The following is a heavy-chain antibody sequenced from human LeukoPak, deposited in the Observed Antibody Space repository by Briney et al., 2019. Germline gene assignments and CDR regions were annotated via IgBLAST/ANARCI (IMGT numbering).Heavy chain of an antibody. J-gene: IGHJ4*02. CDR3: ARDLRATLISGSGY. D-gene: IGHD3-10*01. Sequence: ASVKVSCKASGYTFTTYALNWVRQAPGQGLEWLGLISTYNGHTMYAQKVQGRVTLTMDTSTSTAYLELSSLRFDDTAVYYCARDLRATLISGSGYWGQGTLVTVSS. CDR2: ISTYNGHT. CDR1: GYTFTTYA. V-gene: IGHV1-18*01.